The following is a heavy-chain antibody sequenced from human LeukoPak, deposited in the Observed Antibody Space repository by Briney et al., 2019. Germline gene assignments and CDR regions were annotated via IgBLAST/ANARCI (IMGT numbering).Heavy chain of an antibody. CDR3: SLWREDLTAYYPLDF. D-gene: IGHD3-22*01. V-gene: IGHV3-49*04. J-gene: IGHJ4*02. CDR2: IRSQSYGEMT. CDR1: GFSFGDFA. Sequence: GRSLRLSCSGSGFSFGDFALSWVRQAPGKGLEWIGLIRSQSYGEMTYYAASVKGRFSLSRDNFKSIAYLRMSSLKTEDTAVYYCSLWREDLTAYYPLDFWGQGTLVSVSS.